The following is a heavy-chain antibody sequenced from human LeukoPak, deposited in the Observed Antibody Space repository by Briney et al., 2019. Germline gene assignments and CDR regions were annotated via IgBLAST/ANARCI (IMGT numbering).Heavy chain of an antibody. V-gene: IGHV3-11*01. CDR3: AKDVSLRGRDLAVFDY. CDR1: GFTFSDYN. D-gene: IGHD5/OR15-5a*01. Sequence: GGSLRLSCAASGFTFSDYNMRWIRQAPGKGLEWVSSISRSGSTKYYADSVKGRFTISRDNAKNSLYLQMNSLRAEDTALYYCAKDVSLRGRDLAVFDYWGQGTLVTVSS. CDR2: ISRSGSTK. J-gene: IGHJ4*02.